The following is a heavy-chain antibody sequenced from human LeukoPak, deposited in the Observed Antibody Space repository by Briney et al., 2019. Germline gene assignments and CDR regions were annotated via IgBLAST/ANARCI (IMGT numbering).Heavy chain of an antibody. CDR1: GFPFTHYV. CDR2: IWSDGSKM. V-gene: IGHV3-33*01. J-gene: IGHJ6*02. Sequence: GGSLRLSGAASGFPFTHYVFHWVRQAPGKGLEWVTVIWSDGSKMYYADSVKGRFTISRDNSKNTVFLQMNSLRAEDTAIYYCARDLSLGSMDVCGQGTTVTVS. CDR3: ARDLSLGSMDV.